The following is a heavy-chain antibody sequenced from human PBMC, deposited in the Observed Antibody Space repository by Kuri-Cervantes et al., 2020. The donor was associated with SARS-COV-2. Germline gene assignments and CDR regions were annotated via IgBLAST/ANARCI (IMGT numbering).Heavy chain of an antibody. J-gene: IGHJ3*02. CDR2: ISYDGSNK. D-gene: IGHD3-22*01. CDR3: ANGARDMIVVADDAFDI. CDR1: GFTFSSYG. V-gene: IGHV3-30*18. Sequence: GESLKISCAASGFTFSSYGMHWVRQAPGKGLEWVAVISYDGSNKYYADSVKGRFTVSRDNSKNTLYLQMNSLRAEDTAVYHCANGARDMIVVADDAFDIWSQGTMVTVSS.